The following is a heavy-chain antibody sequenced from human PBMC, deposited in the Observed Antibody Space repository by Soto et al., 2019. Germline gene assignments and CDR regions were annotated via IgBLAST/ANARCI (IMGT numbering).Heavy chain of an antibody. V-gene: IGHV3-30*18. CDR1: GFTFSSYD. CDR3: AKPSSPSSGFSLAAAHFDD. D-gene: IGHD3-22*01. Sequence: GGSLRLSCAASGFTFSSYDMHWVRQAPGKGLEWVAIISYDVTKKYYADSVRGRLTISRDNSKNTLYLQMNSLRAEDTAVYYCAKPSSPSSGFSLAAAHFDDRGQGTLVTVSS. CDR2: ISYDVTKK. J-gene: IGHJ4*02.